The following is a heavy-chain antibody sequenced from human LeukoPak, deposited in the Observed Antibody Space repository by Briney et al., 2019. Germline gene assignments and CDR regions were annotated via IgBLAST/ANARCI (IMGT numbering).Heavy chain of an antibody. J-gene: IGHJ4*02. CDR1: NGAMSTYY. CDR2: IHYSGRT. D-gene: IGHD3-16*02. V-gene: IGHV4-59*01. Sequence: SETLSLTCTVSNGAMSTYYWNWIRQSPEKGLEWIGYIHYSGRTNYNPSLKARLPMSIDTSKNQFSLNLSSVTAADTAVYFCAKTPDLQLSFPQFDSWGQGTLVTVSS. CDR3: AKTPDLQLSFPQFDS.